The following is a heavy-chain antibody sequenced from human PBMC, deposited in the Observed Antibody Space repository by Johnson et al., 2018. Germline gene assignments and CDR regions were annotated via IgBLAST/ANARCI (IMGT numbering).Heavy chain of an antibody. D-gene: IGHD3-22*01. V-gene: IGHV3-30*03. J-gene: IGHJ3*02. Sequence: QVQLVESGGGVVQPGRSXRLSCAASGFTFSSYGMHWVRKAPGKGLEWVAVMSFGESNKYYADSVKGRFTISRDNSMDTLYLQMNSLIPEDTAVYFCARDFYDSSGYYRLGNSFDIWGQGTMVTVSS. CDR3: ARDFYDSSGYYRLGNSFDI. CDR2: MSFGESNK. CDR1: GFTFSSYG.